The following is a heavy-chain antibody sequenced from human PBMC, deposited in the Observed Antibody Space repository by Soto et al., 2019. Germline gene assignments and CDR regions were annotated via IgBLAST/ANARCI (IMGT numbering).Heavy chain of an antibody. D-gene: IGHD3-9*01. J-gene: IGHJ3*02. CDR3: ATGRGPGVLRYFDWSRGAFDI. CDR1: GGSFSGYY. CDR2: INHSGST. V-gene: IGHV4-34*01. Sequence: SGTLSLTCAVYGGSFSGYYWSWIRQPPGKGLEWIGEINHSGSTNYNPSLKSRVTISVDTSKNQFSLKLSSVTAADTAVYYCATGRGPGVLRYFDWSRGAFDIWGQGTMVTVSS.